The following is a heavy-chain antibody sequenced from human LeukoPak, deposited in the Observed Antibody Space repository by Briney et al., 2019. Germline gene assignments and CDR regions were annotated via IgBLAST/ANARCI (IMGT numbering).Heavy chain of an antibody. CDR3: ARGGYTISSYIFDY. D-gene: IGHD3-16*02. J-gene: IGHJ4*02. Sequence: PSETLSLTCSVSGGSISSYWWSWIRQPAGKGLEFIGRIYTTGRTNYNPSLKSRVSMSVDTSKNKFSPELRSVTAADTAVYFCARGGYTISSYIFDYWGQGALVTVSS. V-gene: IGHV4-4*07. CDR2: IYTTGRT. CDR1: GGSISSYW.